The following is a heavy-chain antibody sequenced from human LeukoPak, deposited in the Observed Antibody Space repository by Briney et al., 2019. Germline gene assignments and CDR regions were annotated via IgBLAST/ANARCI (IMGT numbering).Heavy chain of an antibody. D-gene: IGHD3-10*01. V-gene: IGHV3-23*01. CDR2: ISGSGGST. J-gene: IGHJ4*02. CDR1: GFTFSSYW. CDR3: AKYYYGSGSSADYFDY. Sequence: PGGSLRLSCAASGFTFSSYWMHWVRQAPGKGLEWVSTISGSGGSTYYTDSVKGRFTISRDSSKNTLYLQMNSLRAEDTAVYYCAKYYYGSGSSADYFDYWGQGTLVSVSS.